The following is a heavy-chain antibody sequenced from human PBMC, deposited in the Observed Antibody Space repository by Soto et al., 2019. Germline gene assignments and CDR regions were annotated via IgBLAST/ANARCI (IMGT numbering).Heavy chain of an antibody. Sequence: VQLLESGGGLVQPGGSLKLSCVASGFTFSSYGMHWVRQAPGKGLEWVAVISYDGSNKYYADSVKGRFTISRDNSKNTLYLQMNSLRAEDTAVYYCAKEVGYFDYWGQGSLVTVSS. V-gene: IGHV3-30*18. J-gene: IGHJ4*02. CDR2: ISYDGSNK. CDR1: GFTFSSYG. D-gene: IGHD3-10*01. CDR3: AKEVGYFDY.